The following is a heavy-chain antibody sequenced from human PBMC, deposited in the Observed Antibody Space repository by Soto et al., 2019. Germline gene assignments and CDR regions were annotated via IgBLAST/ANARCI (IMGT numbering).Heavy chain of an antibody. D-gene: IGHD4-17*01. CDR1: GFTFSSYG. J-gene: IGHJ6*03. CDR2: IWYDGSNK. CDR3: ARVQFGYGVTTKDYYYYYMDV. V-gene: IGHV3-33*01. Sequence: GGSLRLSCAASGFTFSSYGMHWVRQAPGKGLEWVAVIWYDGSNKYYADSVKGRFTISRDNSKNTLYLQMNSLRAEDTAVYYCARVQFGYGVTTKDYYYYYMDVWGKGTTVTVSS.